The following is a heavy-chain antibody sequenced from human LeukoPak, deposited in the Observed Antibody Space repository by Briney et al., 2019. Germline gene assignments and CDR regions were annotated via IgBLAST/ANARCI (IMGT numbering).Heavy chain of an antibody. J-gene: IGHJ4*02. CDR1: GFTFSSAW. CDR3: FTGRY. V-gene: IGHV3-15*01. Sequence: GGSLRLSCAASGFTFSSAWMNWVRQAPGKGLEWVGRIKSKPDGGTTGYAAAVKGKFTISRDDSKNTLYLQMNSLKTEDTAVYYCFTGRYWGQGTLVTVSS. CDR2: IKSKPDGGTT.